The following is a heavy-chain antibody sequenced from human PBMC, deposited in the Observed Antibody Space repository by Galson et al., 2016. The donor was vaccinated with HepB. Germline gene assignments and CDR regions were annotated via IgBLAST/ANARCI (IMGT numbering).Heavy chain of an antibody. V-gene: IGHV4-39*01. CDR2: VYYSGST. CDR1: GGSISSSNDY. Sequence: SETLSLTCTVSGGSISSSNDYWGWIRQPPGKGLEWIGSVYYSGSTYYNPSLKSRVTISVDTSKNQFSLNLSSVTAADTAVYYCARRMVIAARGHYYYYGLDVWGKGTTVTVSS. CDR3: ARRMVIAARGHYYYYGLDV. D-gene: IGHD2-15*01. J-gene: IGHJ6*04.